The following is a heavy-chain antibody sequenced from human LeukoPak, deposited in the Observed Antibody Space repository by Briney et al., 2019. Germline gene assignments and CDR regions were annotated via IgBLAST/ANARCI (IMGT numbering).Heavy chain of an antibody. D-gene: IGHD3-22*01. J-gene: IGHJ4*02. CDR1: GGSISSSSYY. Sequence: PSETLSLTCTVSGGSISSSSYYWGWIRQPPGKGLEWIGSIYYSGSTYYNPSLKSRVTISVDTSKNQFSLKLSSVTAADTAVYYCARQGKARRTMIVAPADYWGQGTLVIVSS. CDR3: ARQGKARRTMIVAPADY. CDR2: IYYSGST. V-gene: IGHV4-39*01.